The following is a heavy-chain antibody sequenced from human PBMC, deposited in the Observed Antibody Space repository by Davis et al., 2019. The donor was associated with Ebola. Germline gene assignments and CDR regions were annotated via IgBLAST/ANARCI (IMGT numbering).Heavy chain of an antibody. J-gene: IGHJ6*02. Sequence: LRLSCTVSGGSISSGDYYWSWIRQPPGKGLEWIGYIYYSGSTYYNPSLKSRVTISVDKSKNQFSPKLSSVTAADTAVYYCARDFLWFGDPISEYYYYGMDVWGQGTTVTVSS. D-gene: IGHD3-10*01. CDR1: GGSISSGDYY. CDR3: ARDFLWFGDPISEYYYYGMDV. V-gene: IGHV4-30-4*01. CDR2: IYYSGST.